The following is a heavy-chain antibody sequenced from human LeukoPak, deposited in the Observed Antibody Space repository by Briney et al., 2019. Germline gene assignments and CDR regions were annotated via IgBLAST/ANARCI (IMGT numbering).Heavy chain of an antibody. CDR3: VKGAAYHLGDAFDI. CDR1: GFTFSSYN. J-gene: IGHJ3*02. D-gene: IGHD1-26*01. Sequence: GGSLRLSCAASGFTFSSYNMNWVRQAPGKGLEWVSYISSSSGTIYYADSVKGRFTISRDNAKISLYLQMNSLRAEDTALYYCVKGAAYHLGDAFDIWGQGTMVTVSS. CDR2: ISSSSGTI. V-gene: IGHV3-48*01.